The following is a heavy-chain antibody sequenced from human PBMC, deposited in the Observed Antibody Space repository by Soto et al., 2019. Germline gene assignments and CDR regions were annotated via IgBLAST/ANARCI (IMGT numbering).Heavy chain of an antibody. CDR2: ISAYNGNT. CDR1: GYTFTSYG. CDR3: ASSVGGYKANWFDP. D-gene: IGHD5-12*01. V-gene: IGHV1-18*01. J-gene: IGHJ5*02. Sequence: ASVKVSCKASGYTFTSYGISWVRQAPGQGLEWMGWISAYNGNTNYAQKLQGRVTMTTDTSTSTAYMELRSLRSDDTAVYYCASSVGGYKANWFDPWGQGTLVTVSS.